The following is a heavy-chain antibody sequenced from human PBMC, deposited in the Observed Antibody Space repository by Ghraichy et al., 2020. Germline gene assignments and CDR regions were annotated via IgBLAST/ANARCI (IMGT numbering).Heavy chain of an antibody. V-gene: IGHV1-18*01. CDR3: ARRYNWNDVAWFDP. J-gene: IGHJ5*02. CDR2: ISAYNGNT. D-gene: IGHD1-1*01. Sequence: ASVKVSCKASGYTFTSYGISWVRQAPGQGLEWMGWISAYNGNTNYAQKLQGRVTMTTDTSTSTAYMELRSLRSDDTAVYYCARRYNWNDVAWFDPWGQGTLVTVSS. CDR1: GYTFTSYG.